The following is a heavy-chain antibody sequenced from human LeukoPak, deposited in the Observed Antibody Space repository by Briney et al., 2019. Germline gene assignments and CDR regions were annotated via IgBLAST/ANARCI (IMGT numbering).Heavy chain of an antibody. D-gene: IGHD3-16*02. J-gene: IGHJ6*02. CDR2: IYSGGST. Sequence: GGSLRLSCAASGFTFSSNYMSWVRQAPGKGLEWVSVIYSGGSTYYADSVKGRFTISRDNSKNTLYLQMNSLRAEDTAVYYCARDSLGDYVWGSYRSRPYYYYGMDVWGQGTTVTVSS. V-gene: IGHV3-53*01. CDR3: ARDSLGDYVWGSYRSRPYYYYGMDV. CDR1: GFTFSSNY.